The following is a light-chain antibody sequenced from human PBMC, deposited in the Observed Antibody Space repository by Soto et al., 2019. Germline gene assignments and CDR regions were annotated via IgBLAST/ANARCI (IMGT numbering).Light chain of an antibody. CDR1: QSVSSSY. Sequence: EIVMTQSPATLSLSPGERATLSCRASQSVSSSYLSWYQQKPGQAPRLLIYGASTRATGIPARFSGSGSGTDFTLTISSLQPEDFAVYYCQQDYNLPVTFGQGTKVDIK. CDR2: GAS. CDR3: QQDYNLPVT. J-gene: IGKJ1*01. V-gene: IGKV3D-7*01.